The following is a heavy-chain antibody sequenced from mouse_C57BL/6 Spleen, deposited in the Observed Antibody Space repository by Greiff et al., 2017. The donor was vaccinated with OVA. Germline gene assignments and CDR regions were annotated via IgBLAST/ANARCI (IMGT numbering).Heavy chain of an antibody. V-gene: IGHV1-69*01. Sequence: VQLQQSGAELVMPGASVKLSCKASGYTFTSYWMHWVKQRPGQGLEWIGEIDPSDSYTNYNQKFKGKSTLTVDKSSSTAYMQLSSLTSEDSAVYYCAAITTVVADWYFDVWGTGTTVTVSS. CDR1: GYTFTSYW. CDR2: IDPSDSYT. J-gene: IGHJ1*03. CDR3: AAITTVVADWYFDV. D-gene: IGHD1-1*01.